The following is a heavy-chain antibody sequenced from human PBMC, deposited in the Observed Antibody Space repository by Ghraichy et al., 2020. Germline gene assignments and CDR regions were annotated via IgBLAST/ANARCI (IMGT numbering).Heavy chain of an antibody. CDR2: IIPIFGTA. D-gene: IGHD2-2*02. Sequence: SVKVSCKASGGTFSSYAISWVRQAPGQGLEWMGGIIPIFGTANYAQKFQGRVTITADESTSTAYMELSSLRSEDTAVYYCARGPPGCSSTSCYTRGYYYGMDVWGQGTTVTVSS. V-gene: IGHV1-69*13. J-gene: IGHJ6*02. CDR1: GGTFSSYA. CDR3: ARGPPGCSSTSCYTRGYYYGMDV.